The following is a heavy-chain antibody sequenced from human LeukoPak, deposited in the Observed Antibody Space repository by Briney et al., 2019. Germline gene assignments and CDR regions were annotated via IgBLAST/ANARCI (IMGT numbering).Heavy chain of an antibody. J-gene: IGHJ4*02. CDR2: ISGSGGST. V-gene: IGHV3-23*01. CDR1: GFTFSSYA. Sequence: PGGSLRLSCAASGFTFSSYAMSWVRQAPGKGLEWVSAISGSGGSTYYADSVKGRFTISRDNSKNTLYLQMNSLRAEDTAVYYCAKDPGGYYDSSGINDYSGQGTLVTVSS. CDR3: AKDPGGYYDSSGINDY. D-gene: IGHD3-22*01.